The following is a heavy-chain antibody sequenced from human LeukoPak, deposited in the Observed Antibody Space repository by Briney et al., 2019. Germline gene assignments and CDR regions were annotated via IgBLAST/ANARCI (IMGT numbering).Heavy chain of an antibody. D-gene: IGHD1-26*01. J-gene: IGHJ3*02. V-gene: IGHV3-7*01. CDR3: AGGSGSYMGDAFGI. Sequence: PGCSLRLSCAASGFTFSSYWMSWVRQAPGKGLEWVANIKQDGSEKYYVDSVKGRFTISRDNAKNSLYLQMNSLRAEDTAVYYCAGGSGSYMGDAFGIWGQGTMVTVSS. CDR2: IKQDGSEK. CDR1: GFTFSSYW.